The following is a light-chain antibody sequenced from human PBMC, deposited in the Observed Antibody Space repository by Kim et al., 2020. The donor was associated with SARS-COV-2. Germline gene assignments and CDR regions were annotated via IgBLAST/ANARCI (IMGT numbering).Light chain of an antibody. CDR1: QSISSR. V-gene: IGKV1-5*03. J-gene: IGKJ1*01. Sequence: DIQMTQSPSSVSASVGDSVTITCRASQSISSRLAWYQQKPGKAPKLLIYRTSSLESGVPSRFTGSGSGTEFTLTISSLQPDDFATYYCQHYNSYSWTFGQGTKVDIK. CDR2: RTS. CDR3: QHYNSYSWT.